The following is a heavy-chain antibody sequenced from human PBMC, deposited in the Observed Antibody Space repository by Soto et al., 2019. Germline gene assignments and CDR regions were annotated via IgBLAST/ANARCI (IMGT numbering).Heavy chain of an antibody. V-gene: IGHV3-7*03. J-gene: IGHJ4*02. Sequence: GGSLRLSCAASGFTFSSYLMTWVRQSPGKGLEWVANIKQDGSEKYYVDSVKGRFTISRDNAKNSLFLQMNSLRAEDTAVYYCASRPPEVNYYGVFDYWGQGTPVTVSS. CDR3: ASRPPEVNYYGVFDY. CDR2: IKQDGSEK. D-gene: IGHD3-10*01. CDR1: GFTFSSYL.